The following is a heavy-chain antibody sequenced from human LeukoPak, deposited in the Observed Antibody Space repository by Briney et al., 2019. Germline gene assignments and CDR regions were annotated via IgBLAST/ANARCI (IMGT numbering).Heavy chain of an antibody. CDR3: AKGSTLEGGLDY. D-gene: IGHD3-16*01. CDR2: ISWNSGSI. J-gene: IGHJ4*02. CDR1: GFTFDDYA. V-gene: IGHV3-9*01. Sequence: PGGSLRLSCAASGFTFDDYAMHWVRQAPGKGLEWVSGISWNSGSIGYADSVKGRFTISRDNAKNSLYLQMNSLRAEDTALYYCAKGSTLEGGLDYWGQGTLVTVSS.